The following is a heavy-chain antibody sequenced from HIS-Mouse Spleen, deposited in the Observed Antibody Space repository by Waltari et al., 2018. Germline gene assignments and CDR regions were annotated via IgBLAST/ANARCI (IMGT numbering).Heavy chain of an antibody. D-gene: IGHD3-10*01. CDR1: GGSISSGGYY. Sequence: QVQLQESGPGLVKPSQTLSLTCTVSGGSISSGGYYWSWIRQHPGKGLEWIGYSYYSGRTSHNPSLKSRVTISVDTSKNQCSLKLSSVTAADTAVYYCAREKGYYGSGSYYYYYYGMDVWGQGTTVTVSS. V-gene: IGHV4-31*03. J-gene: IGHJ6*02. CDR2: SYYSGRT. CDR3: AREKGYYGSGSYYYYYYGMDV.